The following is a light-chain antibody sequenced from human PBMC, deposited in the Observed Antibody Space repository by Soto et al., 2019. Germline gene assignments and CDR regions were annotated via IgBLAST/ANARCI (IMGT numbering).Light chain of an antibody. CDR3: QHRGNWPA. Sequence: EVVLTQSPAILSLSPGETATLSCRASQSIGSSLAWSQQRPGQAPRLLINDASNRATGVPGRISSSGSGTGFTLSISSLEVEDFAVYYCQHRGNWPAFGGGTKVEI. J-gene: IGKJ4*02. CDR2: DAS. V-gene: IGKV3-11*01. CDR1: QSIGSS.